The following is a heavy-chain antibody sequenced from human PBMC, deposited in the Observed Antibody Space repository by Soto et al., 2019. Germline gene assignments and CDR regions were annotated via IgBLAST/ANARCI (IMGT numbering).Heavy chain of an antibody. CDR3: ARGFLTGTTCADYYYGMDV. CDR2: IIPIFGTA. Sequence: QVQLVQSGAEVKKPGSSVKVSCKASGGTFSSYAISWVRQAPGQGLEWMGGIIPIFGTANYAQKFQGRVTITADKSTSTAYMELSSLRSEDTAVYYCARGFLTGTTCADYYYGMDVWGQGTTVTVSS. D-gene: IGHD1-7*01. J-gene: IGHJ6*02. CDR1: GGTFSSYA. V-gene: IGHV1-69*06.